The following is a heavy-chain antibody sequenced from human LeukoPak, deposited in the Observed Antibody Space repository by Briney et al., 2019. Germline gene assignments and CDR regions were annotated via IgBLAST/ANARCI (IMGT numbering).Heavy chain of an antibody. CDR1: GFIFSDCW. CDR2: IKHDGGEK. Sequence: GGSLRLSCEAPGFIFSDCWMSWVRQAPGEGLEWVANIKHDGGEKYYVDSVKGRFTISRDNAKNSLYLQMNSLRAEDTAVYYCATELVVPAASPNYYYYGMDVWGQGTTVTVSS. D-gene: IGHD2-2*01. V-gene: IGHV3-7*03. CDR3: ATELVVPAASPNYYYYGMDV. J-gene: IGHJ6*02.